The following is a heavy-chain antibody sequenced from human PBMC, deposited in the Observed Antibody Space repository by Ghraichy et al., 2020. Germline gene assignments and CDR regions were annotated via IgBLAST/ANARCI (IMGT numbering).Heavy chain of an antibody. CDR1: GYSISSGYY. J-gene: IGHJ6*02. D-gene: IGHD1-26*01. CDR3: ARDRSRYTGSYYYYYGIDV. CDR2: IHYSGST. V-gene: IGHV4-38-2*02. Sequence: GSLRLSCTVSGYSISSGYYWGWIRQSPGKGLEWIGSIHYSGSTYNNPSLKSRVIISVDTSTNQFFLKVSSVTAADTAVYHCARDRSRYTGSYYYYYGIDVWGQGTTVTVSS.